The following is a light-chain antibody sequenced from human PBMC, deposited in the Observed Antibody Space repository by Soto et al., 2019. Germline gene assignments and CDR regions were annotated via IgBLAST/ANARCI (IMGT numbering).Light chain of an antibody. Sequence: EIVMTQSPATLSVSPGERYTLSCMASQSVSSNLAWYQQKPGQAPRLLIYGASTRATGIPARFSGSGSGTEFTLTISSLQSEDFAVYYCQQSNNWPPETVGPVTKVEIK. CDR3: QQSNNWPPET. J-gene: IGKJ1*01. CDR1: QSVSSN. V-gene: IGKV3-15*01. CDR2: GAS.